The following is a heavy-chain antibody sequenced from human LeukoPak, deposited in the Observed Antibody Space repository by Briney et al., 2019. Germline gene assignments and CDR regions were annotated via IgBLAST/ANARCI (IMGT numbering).Heavy chain of an antibody. CDR3: AKSRLLSRLKWFGEGRGDY. D-gene: IGHD3-10*01. Sequence: GGSLRLSCAASGFTFSSYGMHWVRRAPGKGLEWVAVISYDGSNKYYADSVKGRFTISRDNSKNTLYLQMNSLRAEDTAVYYCAKSRLLSRLKWFGEGRGDYWGQGTLVTVSS. J-gene: IGHJ4*02. CDR2: ISYDGSNK. CDR1: GFTFSSYG. V-gene: IGHV3-30*18.